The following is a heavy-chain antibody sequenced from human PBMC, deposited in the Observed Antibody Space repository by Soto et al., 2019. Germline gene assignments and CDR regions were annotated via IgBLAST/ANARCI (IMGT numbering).Heavy chain of an antibody. CDR3: ARERGYSYGYYYYGMDV. V-gene: IGHV1-2*04. Sequence: ASVKVSCKASGYTFTGYYMHWVRQAPGQGLEWMGWINPNSGDTNYAQKFQGWVTMTRDTSISTAYMELRRLRSDDTAVYYCARERGYSYGYYYYGMDVWGKGTTVTVSS. CDR2: INPNSGDT. J-gene: IGHJ6*04. CDR1: GYTFTGYY. D-gene: IGHD5-18*01.